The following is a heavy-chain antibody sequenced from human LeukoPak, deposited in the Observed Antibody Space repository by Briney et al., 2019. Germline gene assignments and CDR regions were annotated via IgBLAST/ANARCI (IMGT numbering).Heavy chain of an antibody. CDR1: GGTFSNYA. V-gene: IGHV1-18*01. Sequence: GASVKVSCKASGGTFSNYAISWVRQAPGQGLEWMGWISAYNGNTNYAQKLQGRVTMTTDTSTSTAYMELRSLRSDDTAVYYCARDPTYSSGWYDTYYYYYGMDVWGQGTTVTVSS. CDR3: ARDPTYSSGWYDTYYYYYGMDV. D-gene: IGHD6-19*01. J-gene: IGHJ6*02. CDR2: ISAYNGNT.